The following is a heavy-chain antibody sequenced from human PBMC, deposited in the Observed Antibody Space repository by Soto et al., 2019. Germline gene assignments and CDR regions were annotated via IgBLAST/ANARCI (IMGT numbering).Heavy chain of an antibody. CDR2: ISYDGSNK. CDR3: AIFSLVVGATDTDYFDY. D-gene: IGHD1-26*01. V-gene: IGHV3-30*03. Sequence: GGSLRLSCAASGFTFSSYGMHWVRQAPGKGLEWVAVISYDGSNKYYADSVKGRFTISRDNSKNTLYLQMNSLRAEDTAVYYCAIFSLVVGATDTDYFDYWGQATLVTVSS. CDR1: GFTFSSYG. J-gene: IGHJ4*02.